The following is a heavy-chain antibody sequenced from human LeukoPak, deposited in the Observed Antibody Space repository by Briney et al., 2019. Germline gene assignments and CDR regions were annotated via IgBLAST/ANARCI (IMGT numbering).Heavy chain of an antibody. V-gene: IGHV3-7*01. D-gene: IGHD4-11*01. CDR1: GFSFSTYW. CDR3: AREGLPYSGDH. CDR2: IKGDGSEI. Sequence: GGSLRLSCATSGFSFSTYWMRWARQTPGKGLEWVANIKGDGSEINYVDSVKGRFTISRDNAKNSLSLQMNSLTADDTGVYYCAREGLPYSGDHWGQGTLVTVSS. J-gene: IGHJ4*02.